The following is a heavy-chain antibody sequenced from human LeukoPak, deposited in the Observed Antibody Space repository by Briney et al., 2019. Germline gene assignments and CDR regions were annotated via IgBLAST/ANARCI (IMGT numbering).Heavy chain of an antibody. V-gene: IGHV3-53*01. J-gene: IGHJ6*02. CDR1: GFTVSSNY. CDR3: ATPSRGDWPYYYYYGMDV. D-gene: IGHD2-21*02. Sequence: GGSLRLSCAASGFTVSSNYMSWVRQAPGKGLEWVSVIYSGGSTYYADSVEGRFTISRDNSKNTLYLQMNSLRAEDTAVYYCATPSRGDWPYYYYYGMDVWGQGTTVTVSS. CDR2: IYSGGST.